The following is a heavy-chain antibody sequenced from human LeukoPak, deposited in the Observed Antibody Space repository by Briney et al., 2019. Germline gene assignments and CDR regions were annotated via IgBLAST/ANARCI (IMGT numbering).Heavy chain of an antibody. CDR1: GFTFSSYS. D-gene: IGHD4-17*01. V-gene: IGHV3-23*01. CDR3: AKEVSRVTTFYFDY. Sequence: GGSLRLSCATSGFTFSSYSMNWVRQAPGKGLEWVSAISGSGAGTYYADSVKGRFTISRDNSKNTLYLQMNSLRAEDTAVYYCAKEVSRVTTFYFDYWGQGTLVTVSS. J-gene: IGHJ4*02. CDR2: ISGSGAGT.